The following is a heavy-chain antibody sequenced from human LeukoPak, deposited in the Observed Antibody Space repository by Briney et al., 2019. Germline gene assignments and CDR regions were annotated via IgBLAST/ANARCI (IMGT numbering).Heavy chain of an antibody. D-gene: IGHD6-19*01. CDR1: GGSVYSGSYY. J-gene: IGHJ4*02. Sequence: KPSETLSLTCTVSGGSVYSGSYYWSWIRQPPGKGLEWIGCIYYSGSTNYNPSLKSRVTISVDTSKNQFSLKLSSVTAADTAVYYCARGPGSSGWYYWGQGTLVTVSS. CDR2: IYYSGST. CDR3: ARGPGSSGWYY. V-gene: IGHV4-61*01.